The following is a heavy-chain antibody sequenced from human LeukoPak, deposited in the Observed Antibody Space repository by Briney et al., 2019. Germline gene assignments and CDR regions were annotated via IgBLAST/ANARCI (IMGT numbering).Heavy chain of an antibody. CDR2: ISGSGGST. J-gene: IGHJ4*02. CDR1: GFTVSSKY. CDR3: AKLWGQTYYYDSSGYPSDY. Sequence: TGGSLRLSCAASGFTVSSKYMSWVRQAPGKGLEWVSAISGSGGSTYYADSVKGRFTISRDNSKNTLYLQMNSLRAEDTAVYYCAKLWGQTYYYDSSGYPSDYWGQGTLVTVSS. V-gene: IGHV3-23*01. D-gene: IGHD3-22*01.